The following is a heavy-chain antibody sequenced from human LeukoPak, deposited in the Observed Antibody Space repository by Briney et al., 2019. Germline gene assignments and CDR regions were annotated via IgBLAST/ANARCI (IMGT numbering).Heavy chain of an antibody. J-gene: IGHJ4*02. CDR3: ARGGEDGNY. CDR1: GFTFSSYS. Sequence: PGGSLRLSCAASGFTFSSYSMNWVRQAPGKGLEWVSYISSSSTIYYADSVKGRFTISRDNAKNSLYLQMNSLRAEDTAVYYCARGGEDGNYWGQGTLVTVSS. D-gene: IGHD3-10*01. V-gene: IGHV3-48*01. CDR2: ISSSSTI.